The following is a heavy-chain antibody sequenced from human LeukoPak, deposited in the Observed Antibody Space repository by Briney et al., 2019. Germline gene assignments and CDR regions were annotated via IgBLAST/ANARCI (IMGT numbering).Heavy chain of an antibody. CDR1: GYTFTSYG. Sequence: GASVKVSCKASGYTFTSYGISWVRQAPGQGLEWMGWINTNTGNPTYAQGFTGRFVFSLDTSVSTAYLQISSLKAEDTAVYYCARSKQSGYDWYYYGMDVWGQGTTVTVSS. J-gene: IGHJ6*02. CDR2: INTNTGNP. D-gene: IGHD5-12*01. CDR3: ARSKQSGYDWYYYGMDV. V-gene: IGHV7-4-1*02.